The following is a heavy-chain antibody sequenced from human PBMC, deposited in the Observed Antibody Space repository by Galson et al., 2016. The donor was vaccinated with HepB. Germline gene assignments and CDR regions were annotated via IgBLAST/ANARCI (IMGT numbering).Heavy chain of an antibody. CDR3: ARSLPVLLWFHEIRSNDVSDI. Sequence: SLRLSCAVSGFTVRSNYMSWARQAPGKGLEWISVIYSGGSTYYADSVKGRFTISRDNAKNTLYLQMNSLRAEDTAVYYCARSLPVLLWFHEIRSNDVSDIWGQGTMVTVSP. CDR2: IYSGGST. V-gene: IGHV3-53*01. CDR1: GFTVRSNY. D-gene: IGHD3-10*01. J-gene: IGHJ3*02.